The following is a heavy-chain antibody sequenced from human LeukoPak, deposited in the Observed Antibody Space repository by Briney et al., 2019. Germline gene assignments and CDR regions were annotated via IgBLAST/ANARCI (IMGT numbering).Heavy chain of an antibody. Sequence: GGSLRLSCAASGFTFSDYYMSWIRQAPGKGLEWVSYISSSGSTIYYADSVKGRFTISRDNAKNSLYLQMNSLRAEDTAVYYCAGPKTGWSTTPFDYWGQGTLVTVSP. V-gene: IGHV3-11*04. J-gene: IGHJ4*02. CDR3: AGPKTGWSTTPFDY. CDR1: GFTFSDYY. CDR2: ISSSGSTI. D-gene: IGHD2-15*01.